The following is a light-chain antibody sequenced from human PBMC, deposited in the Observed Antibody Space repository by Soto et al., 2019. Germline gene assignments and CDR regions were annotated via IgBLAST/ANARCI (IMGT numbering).Light chain of an antibody. CDR3: QQYGTSPRT. CDR1: QNIYSN. J-gene: IGKJ1*01. Sequence: IVMTQSPATLSVSPGERATLSCRASQNIYSNVAWYQQRPGQAPRLLIYGASSRATGIPDRFSGSGSGTDFTLTISSLEPEDFAVYYCQQYGTSPRTFGQGTKVDIK. V-gene: IGKV3-20*01. CDR2: GAS.